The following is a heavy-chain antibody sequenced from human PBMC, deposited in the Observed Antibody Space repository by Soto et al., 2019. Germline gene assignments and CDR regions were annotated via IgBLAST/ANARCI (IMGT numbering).Heavy chain of an antibody. Sequence: GGSLRLSCAASGFTFSDYYMSWIRQAPGKGLEWVSYISSSDSIYYADSVKGRFTISRDNAKNSVYLQMNSLRAEDTAIYYCGRELIVGPADYFQHWGQVTLVTVST. V-gene: IGHV3-11*04. D-gene: IGHD1-26*01. J-gene: IGHJ1*01. CDR3: GRELIVGPADYFQH. CDR1: GFTFSDYY. CDR2: ISSSDSI.